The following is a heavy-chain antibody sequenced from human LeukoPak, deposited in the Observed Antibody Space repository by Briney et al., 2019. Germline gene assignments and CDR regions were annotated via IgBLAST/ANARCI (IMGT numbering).Heavy chain of an antibody. CDR3: TTGDSSSPL. D-gene: IGHD3-22*01. V-gene: IGHV3-15*01. Sequence: GGSLRLSCAASGFTFSNAWMNWVRQAPGKGLEWVGRVKSKADGGTKEYAAPVRGRFTISRYDSKNTLYLQMNSLKTEDAAVYYCTTGDSSSPLWGQGTLVTVSS. J-gene: IGHJ4*02. CDR2: VKSKADGGTK. CDR1: GFTFSNAW.